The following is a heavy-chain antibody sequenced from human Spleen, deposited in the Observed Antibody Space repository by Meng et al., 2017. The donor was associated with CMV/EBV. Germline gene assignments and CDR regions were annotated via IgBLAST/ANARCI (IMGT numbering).Heavy chain of an antibody. D-gene: IGHD3-10*01. V-gene: IGHV3-21*01. CDR3: ARDLEEKYYYGSGSYYTYYFDY. CDR2: ISSGSNVI. J-gene: IGHJ4*02. Sequence: GGSLRLSCAASGFSFGRYGMNWVRQAPGKGLEWISLISSGSNVIQYADSVKGRFTISRDNAKNSLYLQMNSLRAEDTAVYYCARDLEEKYYYGSGSYYTYYFDYWGQGTLVTVSS. CDR1: GFSFGRYG.